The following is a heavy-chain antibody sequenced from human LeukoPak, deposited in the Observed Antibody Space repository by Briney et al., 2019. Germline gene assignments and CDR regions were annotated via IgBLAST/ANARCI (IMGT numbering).Heavy chain of an antibody. CDR3: ARMVGSAYYYYYMDV. CDR2: INWNGGST. J-gene: IGHJ6*03. D-gene: IGHD1-26*01. Sequence: GGSLRLSCAASGFTFDDYGMSWVRQAPGKGLEWVSGINWNGGSTGYADSVKGRFTISRDNAKNSLYLQMNSLRAEDTALYYCARMVGSAYYYYYMDVWGKGTTVTVSS. CDR1: GFTFDDYG. V-gene: IGHV3-20*04.